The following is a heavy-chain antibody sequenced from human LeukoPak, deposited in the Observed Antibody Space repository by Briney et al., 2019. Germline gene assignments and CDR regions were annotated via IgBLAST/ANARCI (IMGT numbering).Heavy chain of an antibody. J-gene: IGHJ4*02. Sequence: ASVKVSCKASGYTFTSYGISWVRQAPGQGLEWMGWISAYNGNTNYAQKLQGRVTMTTDTSTSTAYMELRSLRSDDTAVYYCARDRPRTYSSGWQTHFDYWGQGTLVTVSS. CDR3: ARDRPRTYSSGWQTHFDY. CDR1: GYTFTSYG. CDR2: ISAYNGNT. D-gene: IGHD6-19*01. V-gene: IGHV1-18*04.